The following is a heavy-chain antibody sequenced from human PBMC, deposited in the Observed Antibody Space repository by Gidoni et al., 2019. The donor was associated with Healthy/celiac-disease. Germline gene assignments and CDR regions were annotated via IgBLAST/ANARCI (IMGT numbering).Heavy chain of an antibody. V-gene: IGHV1-18*01. Sequence: HVQLVQSGAEVKKPGASVKVSCKASGYTFTSYGISWVRQAPGQGLEWMGWISAYNGNTNHAQKLQGRVTMTTDTSTSTAYMELRSLRSDDTAVYYCASSRGYSGYDKYGMDVWGQGTTVTVSS. CDR1: GYTFTSYG. CDR3: ASSRGYSGYDKYGMDV. CDR2: ISAYNGNT. D-gene: IGHD5-12*01. J-gene: IGHJ6*02.